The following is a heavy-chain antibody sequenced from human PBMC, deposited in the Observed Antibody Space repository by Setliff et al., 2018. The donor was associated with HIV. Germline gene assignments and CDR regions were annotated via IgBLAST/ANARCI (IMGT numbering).Heavy chain of an antibody. V-gene: IGHV6-1*01. Sequence: SQTLSLTCAISGDFVSSDRAAWNWIRQSPSRGLEWLGRTYYNPSLKSRVTISVDTSKNQFSLKVTSVTAADTAVYYCARTVRREFRTNVGDHYYFYMDVWGKGTTVTVSS. CDR2: TYYNP. CDR1: GDFVSSDRAA. D-gene: IGHD3-3*01. J-gene: IGHJ6*03. CDR3: ARTVRREFRTNVGDHYYFYMDV.